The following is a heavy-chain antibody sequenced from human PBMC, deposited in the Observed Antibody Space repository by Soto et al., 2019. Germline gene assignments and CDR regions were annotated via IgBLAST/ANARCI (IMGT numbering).Heavy chain of an antibody. Sequence: GGSLRLSCAASGFTFSSYSMNWVRQAPGKGLEWVSYISSSSSTIYYADSVKGRFTNSRENAKNSLYLQMNSLRAEDTAVYYCARDLREYSGYDPPYYYYYMDVWGKGTTVTVSS. V-gene: IGHV3-48*01. CDR3: ARDLREYSGYDPPYYYYYMDV. CDR1: GFTFSSYS. CDR2: ISSSSSTI. D-gene: IGHD5-12*01. J-gene: IGHJ6*03.